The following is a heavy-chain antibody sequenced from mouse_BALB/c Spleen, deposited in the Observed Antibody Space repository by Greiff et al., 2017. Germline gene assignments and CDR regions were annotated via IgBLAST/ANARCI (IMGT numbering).Heavy chain of an antibody. V-gene: IGHV1S56*01. D-gene: IGHD2-2*01. J-gene: IGHJ4*01. Sequence: QVQLQQSGPELVKPGASVRISCKASGYTFTSYYIHWVKQRPGQGLEWIGWIYPGNVNTKYNEKFKGKATLTADKSSSTAYMQLSSLTSEDSAVYFCARSGYDGAMDYWGQGTSVTVSS. CDR2: IYPGNVNT. CDR3: ARSGYDGAMDY. CDR1: GYTFTSYY.